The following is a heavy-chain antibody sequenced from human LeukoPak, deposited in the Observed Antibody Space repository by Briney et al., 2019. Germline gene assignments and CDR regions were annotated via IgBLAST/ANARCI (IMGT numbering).Heavy chain of an antibody. CDR3: ARDPRRYGYSGYDAGNHYFDY. V-gene: IGHV1-46*01. J-gene: IGHJ4*02. D-gene: IGHD5-12*01. CDR2: INPSGGST. CDR1: GYTFTSYY. Sequence: ASVKVSCKASGYTFTSYYMHWVRQAPGQGLEWMGIINPSGGSTSYAQKFQGRVTMTRDTSTSTVYMELSSLRSEDTAVYYCARDPRRYGYSGYDAGNHYFDYWGQGTLVTVSS.